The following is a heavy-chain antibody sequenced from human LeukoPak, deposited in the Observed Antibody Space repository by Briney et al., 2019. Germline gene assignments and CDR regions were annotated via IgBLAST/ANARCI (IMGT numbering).Heavy chain of an antibody. D-gene: IGHD6-19*01. Sequence: GKFLRLSCAAGGFTFSNYGMQWVRQAPGKGLEWVAVISSDGNNKYYADSVKGRFTISRDNSKNTLYLQMNSLTTEDTAVYFCAKGAPIGWAVVDYWGQGTLVTVSS. V-gene: IGHV3-30*18. J-gene: IGHJ4*02. CDR2: ISSDGNNK. CDR1: GFTFSNYG. CDR3: AKGAPIGWAVVDY.